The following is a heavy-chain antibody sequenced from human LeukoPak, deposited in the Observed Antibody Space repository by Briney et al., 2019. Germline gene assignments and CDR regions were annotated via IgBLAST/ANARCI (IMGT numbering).Heavy chain of an antibody. J-gene: IGHJ4*02. D-gene: IGHD2-2*02. CDR3: ARTPTKYCSSTSCYTPYFDY. CDR1: RYTFTSYD. CDR2: MNPNSGNT. Sequence: ASVKVSCKASRYTFTSYDINWVRQATGQGLEWMGWMNPNSGNTGYAQKFQGRVTMTRNTSISTAYMELSSLRSEDTAVYYCARTPTKYCSSTSCYTPYFDYWGQGTLVTVSS. V-gene: IGHV1-8*01.